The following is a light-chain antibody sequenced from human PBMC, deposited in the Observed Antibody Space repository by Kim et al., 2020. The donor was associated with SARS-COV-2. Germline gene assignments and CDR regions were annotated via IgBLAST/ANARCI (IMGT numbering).Light chain of an antibody. V-gene: IGLV2-23*02. Sequence: QSALTQPASVSASPGQSITISCIGTGSVVGSFDFVSWYQQHPGKAPKLLIYEVTKRPSGVSSRFSASKSANTASLTISGLQAEDEADYYCCSHARGGILIFGGGTKVTVL. J-gene: IGLJ2*01. CDR3: CSHARGGILI. CDR2: EVT. CDR1: GSVVGSFDF.